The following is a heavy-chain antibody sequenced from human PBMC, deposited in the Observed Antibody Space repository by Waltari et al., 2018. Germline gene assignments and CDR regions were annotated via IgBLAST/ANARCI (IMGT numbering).Heavy chain of an antibody. Sequence: QVQLVQSGAEVKKPGASVKVSCTASGYTLTRNYLHWVRQAPGQGLEWMGMIIPHGGRTTYAQKFEGRVTMTRDTSTNTVYMELSSLINEDTAVYYCARDTSTEDNYYFDYWGQGTLVTVSS. CDR1: GYTLTRNY. CDR2: IIPHGGRT. J-gene: IGHJ4*02. D-gene: IGHD3-10*01. V-gene: IGHV1-46*01. CDR3: ARDTSTEDNYYFDY.